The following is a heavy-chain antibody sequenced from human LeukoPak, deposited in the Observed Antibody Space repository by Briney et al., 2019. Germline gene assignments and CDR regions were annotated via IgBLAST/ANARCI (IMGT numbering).Heavy chain of an antibody. D-gene: IGHD3-3*01. CDR1: GGSISSYY. V-gene: IGHV4-59*01. Sequence: PSETLSLTCTVSGGSISSYYWSWLRQPPGKGLEWIGYIYYSGSTNYNPSLKSRVTISVDTSKNQFSLKLSSVTAADTAVYYCARGPTIFGVRLWAAFDIWDQGTMVTVSS. J-gene: IGHJ3*02. CDR3: ARGPTIFGVRLWAAFDI. CDR2: IYYSGST.